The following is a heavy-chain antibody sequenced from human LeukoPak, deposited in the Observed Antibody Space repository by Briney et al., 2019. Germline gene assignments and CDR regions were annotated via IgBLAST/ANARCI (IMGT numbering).Heavy chain of an antibody. CDR2: TSGYNTNT. D-gene: IGHD2-15*01. V-gene: IGHV1-18*01. CDR3: TRDERPTLTVGSPLYNWFGP. CDR1: GYTFANYG. Sequence: GASVKVSCKTSGYTFANYGITWLRQAPGQGLEWMGWTSGYNTNTNYAAKFQDRVTLTTDRSTSTAYMDLSSLRSDDTAVYYCTRDERPTLTVGSPLYNWFGPWGQGTLVIVS. J-gene: IGHJ5*02.